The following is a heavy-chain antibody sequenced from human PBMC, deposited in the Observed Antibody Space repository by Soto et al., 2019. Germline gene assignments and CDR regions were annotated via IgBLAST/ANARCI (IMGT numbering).Heavy chain of an antibody. J-gene: IGHJ4*02. Sequence: GASVKVSCKASGGTFSSYTISWVRQAPGQGLEWMGRIIPILGIANYAQKFQGRVTITADKSTSTAYMELSSLRSEDTAVYYCAADRGYNSGWYGFFDYWGPGSLVTVSS. CDR3: AADRGYNSGWYGFFDY. D-gene: IGHD6-19*01. CDR1: GGTFSSYT. CDR2: IIPILGIA. V-gene: IGHV1-69*02.